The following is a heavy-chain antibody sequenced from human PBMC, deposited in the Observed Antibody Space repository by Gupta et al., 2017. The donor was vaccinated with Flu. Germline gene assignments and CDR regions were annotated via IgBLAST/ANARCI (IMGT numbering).Heavy chain of an antibody. CDR3: ATEGIGPMAGRGTRDY. J-gene: IGHJ4*02. CDR2: ISSYNGNT. V-gene: IGHV1-18*01. Sequence: QIHLVQSGAEVKKPGASVKVSCKASGYTFTNYGINWVRQAPGQGPEWMGWISSYNGNTNYPQKFQGRVTLTTDAPTSTAYMEVRSLTSDDTAMYYCATEGIGPMAGRGTRDYWGQGTLVTVSS. D-gene: IGHD6-19*01. CDR1: GYTFTNYG.